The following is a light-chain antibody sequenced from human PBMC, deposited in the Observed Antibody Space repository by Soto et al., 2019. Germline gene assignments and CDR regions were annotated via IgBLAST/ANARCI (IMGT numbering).Light chain of an antibody. J-gene: IGLJ3*02. CDR1: SSDVGGYNY. Sequence: QSALTLPRSVSGSPRQSVTISCTGTSSDVGGYNYVSWYQQHPGKAPKLTIYDVTKRPSGVPDRFSGSKSGNTASLTISGLQAEDEADYYCCSYAGSYTWVFGGGTKLTVL. V-gene: IGLV2-11*01. CDR2: DVT. CDR3: CSYAGSYTWV.